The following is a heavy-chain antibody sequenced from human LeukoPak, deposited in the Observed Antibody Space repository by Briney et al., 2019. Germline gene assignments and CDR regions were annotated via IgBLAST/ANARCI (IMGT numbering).Heavy chain of an antibody. CDR1: GFTVSSNY. J-gene: IGHJ3*02. V-gene: IGHV3-53*01. Sequence: GGSLRLSCAASGFTVSSNYMSWVRQAPGKGLEWVSVIYSGGSTYYADSVKGRFTISRDNSKNTLYLQMNSPRAEDTAVYYCARTTVEGAFDIWGQGTMVTVSS. D-gene: IGHD4-23*01. CDR3: ARTTVEGAFDI. CDR2: IYSGGST.